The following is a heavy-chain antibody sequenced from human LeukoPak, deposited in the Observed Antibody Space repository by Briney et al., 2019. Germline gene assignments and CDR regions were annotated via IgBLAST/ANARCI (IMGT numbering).Heavy chain of an antibody. J-gene: IGHJ4*02. CDR3: ARRSYDSSGYYSRYFDY. D-gene: IGHD3-22*01. Sequence: GESLKISCKGSGYTFTTYWIGWVRQMPGKGLECLGVIYPGDSDTRYSPSFQGQVTISADKSISTAYLQWSSLKASDTAMYYCARRSYDSSGYYSRYFDYWGQGTLVTVSS. CDR2: IYPGDSDT. CDR1: GYTFTTYW. V-gene: IGHV5-51*01.